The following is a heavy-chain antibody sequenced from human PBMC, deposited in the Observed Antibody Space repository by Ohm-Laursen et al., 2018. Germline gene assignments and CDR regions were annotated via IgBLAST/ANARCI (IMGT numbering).Heavy chain of an antibody. CDR1: GYTLTELS. D-gene: IGHD3-9*01. J-gene: IGHJ4*02. Sequence: GASVKVSCKVSGYTLTELSMHWVRQAPGKGLEWMGGFDPEDGETIYAQKFQGRVTMTEDTSTDTAYMELSSLRSEDTAVYYCATDLTGYYDRDYWGQGTLVTVSS. V-gene: IGHV1-24*01. CDR2: FDPEDGET. CDR3: ATDLTGYYDRDY.